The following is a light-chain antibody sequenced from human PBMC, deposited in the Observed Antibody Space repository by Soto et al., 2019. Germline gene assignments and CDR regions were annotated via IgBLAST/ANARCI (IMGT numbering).Light chain of an antibody. CDR3: QVWDSSSDLVV. Sequence: SYELTQPPSVSVAPGKTARITCGGNNIGSKSVHWYQQKPGQAPVLVFYYDSDRPSGIPERFSGSNSGNTATLTISRVEAGDEADYYCQVWDSSSDLVVFGGGTKLTVL. CDR1: NIGSKS. CDR2: YDS. V-gene: IGLV3-21*04. J-gene: IGLJ2*01.